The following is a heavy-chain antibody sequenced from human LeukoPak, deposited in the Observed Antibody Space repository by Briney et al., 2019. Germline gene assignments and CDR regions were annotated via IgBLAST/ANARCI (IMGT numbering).Heavy chain of an antibody. Sequence: PSETLSLTCAVYGGSFSGYYWSWIRQPPGKGLEWIAYIYYSGSTNYNPSLKSRVTISVDTSKNQFSLKLSSVTAADTAVYYCARRIAAADAFDYWGQGTLVTVSS. CDR1: GGSFSGYY. V-gene: IGHV4-59*08. CDR2: IYYSGST. J-gene: IGHJ4*02. CDR3: ARRIAAADAFDY. D-gene: IGHD6-13*01.